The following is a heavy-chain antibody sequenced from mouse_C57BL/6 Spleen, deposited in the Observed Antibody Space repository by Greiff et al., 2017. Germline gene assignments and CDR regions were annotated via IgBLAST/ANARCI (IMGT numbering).Heavy chain of an antibody. V-gene: IGHV1-72*01. CDR3: ASVYHYGSSFDFDY. D-gene: IGHD1-1*01. J-gene: IGHJ2*01. CDR1: GYTFTSYW. Sequence: QVQLQQPGAELVKPGASVKLSCKASGYTFTSYWMHWVKQRPGRGLEWLGRIDPNSGGTKYNEKFKSKATLTVDESSSTAYMQLSSLTSEDSAVYYSASVYHYGSSFDFDYRGHRATLT. CDR2: IDPNSGGT.